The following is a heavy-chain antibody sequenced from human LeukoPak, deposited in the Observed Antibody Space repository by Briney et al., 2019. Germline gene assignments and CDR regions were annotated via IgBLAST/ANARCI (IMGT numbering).Heavy chain of an antibody. CDR1: GYTFTGYY. J-gene: IGHJ6*02. Sequence: ASVKVSCKASGYTFTGYYMHWVRQAPGQGLEWMGWINPNSGGTNYAQKFQGRVTMTRDTSISTAYMELSRLRSDDTAVYYCARERLRRLDDYYYGMDVWGQGTTVTVSS. D-gene: IGHD4-17*01. CDR2: INPNSGGT. CDR3: ARERLRRLDDYYYGMDV. V-gene: IGHV1-2*02.